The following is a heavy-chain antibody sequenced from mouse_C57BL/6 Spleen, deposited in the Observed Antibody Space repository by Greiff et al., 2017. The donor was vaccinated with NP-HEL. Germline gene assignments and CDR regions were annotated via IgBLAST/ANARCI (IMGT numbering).Heavy chain of an antibody. D-gene: IGHD1-1*01. CDR2: INPNTGGT. CDR1: GYTFTDYN. V-gene: IGHV1-18*01. CDR3: ARGGITTGVARYFDV. Sequence: EVQLQQSGPELVKPGASVKIPCKASGYTFTDYNMDWVKQSHGKSLEWIGDINPNTGGTLYNQQFKGKATLTVDKSSSTAYMELRSLTSEDTAVYYCARGGITTGVARYFDVWGTGTTVTVSS. J-gene: IGHJ1*03.